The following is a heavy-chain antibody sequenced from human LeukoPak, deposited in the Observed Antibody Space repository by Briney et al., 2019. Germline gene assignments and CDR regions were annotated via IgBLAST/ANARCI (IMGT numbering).Heavy chain of an antibody. J-gene: IGHJ4*02. CDR3: ARVYCSSGSCYSFDN. CDR1: GFTFSSYA. CDR2: ITSGSSYI. D-gene: IGHD2-15*01. V-gene: IGHV3-21*01. Sequence: GGSLRLSCAASGFTFSSYAMNWVRQAPGKGLEWVSSITSGSSYIYYADSVKGRFTISRDNAKNSLYLQMNSLGAEDTAVYYCARVYCSSGSCYSFDNWGQGTLVTVS.